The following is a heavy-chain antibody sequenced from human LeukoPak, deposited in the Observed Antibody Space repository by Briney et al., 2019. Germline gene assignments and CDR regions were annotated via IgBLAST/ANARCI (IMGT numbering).Heavy chain of an antibody. D-gene: IGHD6-19*01. CDR1: GFTFKDYA. V-gene: IGHV3-9*03. Sequence: GGSLRLPWAAPGFTFKDYAMDWVRQAPGKGLDWVSGISWKRGSIGFAGSGKGRFTISRDNAKNSLYLQMNSLRAEDMALYYCAKGGVSAVAGTVDYWGKGTLVTVSS. CDR3: AKGGVSAVAGTVDY. J-gene: IGHJ4*02. CDR2: ISWKRGSI.